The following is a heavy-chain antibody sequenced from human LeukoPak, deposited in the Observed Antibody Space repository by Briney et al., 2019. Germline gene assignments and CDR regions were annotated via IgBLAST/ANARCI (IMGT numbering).Heavy chain of an antibody. V-gene: IGHV3-48*04. D-gene: IGHD2-8*01. CDR3: ARDPTNGDNWFDP. J-gene: IGHJ5*02. Sequence: GGSLRLSCAASGFTFSSYSMNWVRQAPGKGLEWVSYISSSGSTIYYADSVKGRFTISRDNAKNSLYLQMNSLRAEDTAVYYCARDPTNGDNWFDPWGQGTLVTVSS. CDR2: ISSSGSTI. CDR1: GFTFSSYS.